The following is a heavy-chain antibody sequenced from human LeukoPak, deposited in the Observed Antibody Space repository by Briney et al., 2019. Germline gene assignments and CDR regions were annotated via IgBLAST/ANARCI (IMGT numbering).Heavy chain of an antibody. CDR2: FDPEDGET. D-gene: IGHD3-3*01. CDR1: GYTLNELS. V-gene: IGHV1-24*01. Sequence: ASVKVSCKVSGYTLNELSMHWVRQAPGKGLEWMGGFDPEDGETIYAQKFQGRVTMTEDTSTDTAYMELSSLRSEDTAVYYCARDRYLRGINDFWSGYSNWFDPWGQGTLVTVSS. J-gene: IGHJ5*02. CDR3: ARDRYLRGINDFWSGYSNWFDP.